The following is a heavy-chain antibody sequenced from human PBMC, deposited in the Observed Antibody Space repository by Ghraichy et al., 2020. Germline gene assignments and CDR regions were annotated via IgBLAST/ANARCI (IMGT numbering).Heavy chain of an antibody. Sequence: GESLNISCTASGFTFDDHSVSWFRQAPGKGLEWVGFIRSKDDGGTTRYAASVKGRFTVSTNDSKSIGYLQMNSLKTEDTAVYYCASQDYDLWDTYGMDVWGPGTTVTVSS. CDR2: IRSKDDGGTT. CDR3: ASQDYDLWDTYGMDV. CDR1: GFTFDDHS. V-gene: IGHV3-49*03. D-gene: IGHD3-3*01. J-gene: IGHJ6*02.